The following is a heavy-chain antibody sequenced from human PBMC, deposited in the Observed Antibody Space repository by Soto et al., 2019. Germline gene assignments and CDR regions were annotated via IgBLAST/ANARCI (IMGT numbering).Heavy chain of an antibody. V-gene: IGHV4-61*05. Sequence: SETLSLTCTVSGGSISSSSYYWSWIRQPPGKGLEWIGYIYYSGSTNYNPSLKSRVTISVDTSKNQFSLKMSSVTAADTAVYYCARVVVAATRRLDPWGQGTLVTVSS. CDR3: ARVVVAATRRLDP. CDR2: IYYSGST. D-gene: IGHD2-15*01. CDR1: GGSISSSSYY. J-gene: IGHJ5*02.